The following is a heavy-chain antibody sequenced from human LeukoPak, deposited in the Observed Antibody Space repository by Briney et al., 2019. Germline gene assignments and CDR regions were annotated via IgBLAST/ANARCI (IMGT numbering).Heavy chain of an antibody. J-gene: IGHJ4*02. CDR2: ISGSGGST. CDR1: GFTFSSYA. D-gene: IGHD6-19*01. Sequence: PRGSLRLSCAASGFTFSSYAMSWVRQAPGKGLEWVSAISGSGGSTYYADSVKGRFTISRDNSKNTLYLQMNSLRAEDTAVYYCAKGEYSSGWYDYWGQGTLVTVSS. CDR3: AKGEYSSGWYDY. V-gene: IGHV3-23*01.